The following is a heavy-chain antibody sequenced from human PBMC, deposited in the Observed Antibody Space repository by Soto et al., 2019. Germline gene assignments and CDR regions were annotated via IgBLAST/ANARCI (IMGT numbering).Heavy chain of an antibody. V-gene: IGHV3-30-3*01. D-gene: IGHD2-21*02. Sequence: QVQLVESGGGVVQPGRSLRLSCAASGFIFSPYTMQWVRQTPGKGLEWVAVISYDGNDKYYADSVKGRFTISRDNSKNTLYLPMNSLRAEDTALYYCARGGGFCGADCYKGGIDYWGQGTLVTVSS. CDR3: ARGGGFCGADCYKGGIDY. CDR2: ISYDGNDK. J-gene: IGHJ4*02. CDR1: GFIFSPYT.